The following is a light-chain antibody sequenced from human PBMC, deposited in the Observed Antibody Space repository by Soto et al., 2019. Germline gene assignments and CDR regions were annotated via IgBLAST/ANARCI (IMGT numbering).Light chain of an antibody. J-gene: IGKJ5*01. Sequence: EIVLTQSPATLSLSPGARATLSGRTIQIVSRDFAWYQQNPGRDPRLLIYAASNRATGIPTRFSGSGSGTDFTLTISSLEPEDFAVYYCQQRSNWPITFGQGTRLEIK. V-gene: IGKV3-11*01. CDR2: AAS. CDR3: QQRSNWPIT. CDR1: QIVSRD.